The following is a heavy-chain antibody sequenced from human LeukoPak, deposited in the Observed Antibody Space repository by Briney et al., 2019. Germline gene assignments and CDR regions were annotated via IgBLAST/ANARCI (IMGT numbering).Heavy chain of an antibody. CDR1: GFTFSSHS. CDR3: AREGATVTDAFDI. D-gene: IGHD4-17*01. J-gene: IGHJ3*02. V-gene: IGHV3-21*01. Sequence: GGSLRLSCAASGFTFSSHSMNWVRQVPGKGLEWVSSISSSTYIYYADSVKGRFTISRDNAKNSLYLQMNSLRAEDTAVYYCAREGATVTDAFDIWGQGTLVTVSS. CDR2: ISSSTYI.